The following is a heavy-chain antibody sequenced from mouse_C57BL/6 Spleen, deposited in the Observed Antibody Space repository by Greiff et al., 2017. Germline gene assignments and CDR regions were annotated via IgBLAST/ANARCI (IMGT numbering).Heavy chain of an antibody. V-gene: IGHV1-4*01. D-gene: IGHD1-1*01. J-gene: IGHJ2*01. CDR2: INPSSGYT. CDR1: GYTFTSYT. Sequence: QLKQSGAELARPGASVKMSCKASGYTFTSYTMHWVKQRPGQGLEWIGYINPSSGYTKYNQKFKDKATLTADKASRTAYMQLSSLTSEDSAVYYCARTTVVASDYWGQGTTLTVSS. CDR3: ARTTVVASDY.